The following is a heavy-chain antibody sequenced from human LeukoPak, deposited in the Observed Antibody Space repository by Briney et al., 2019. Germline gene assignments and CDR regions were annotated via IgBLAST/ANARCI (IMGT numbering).Heavy chain of an antibody. CDR1: GLTFSSSW. V-gene: IGHV3-7*01. CDR3: ARDLAYSRLDY. J-gene: IGHJ4*02. Sequence: TGGSLRLSCAVSGLTFSSSWMDWVRQAPGKGLEWVASINPDGNKKYSADPVKGRFTISRDNAENSLYLQMNSLRVEDTAFYYCARDLAYSRLDYWGQGMLVTVSS. CDR2: INPDGNKK. D-gene: IGHD5-18*01.